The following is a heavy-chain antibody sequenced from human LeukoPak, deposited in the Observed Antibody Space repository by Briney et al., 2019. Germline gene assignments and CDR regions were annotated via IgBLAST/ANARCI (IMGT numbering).Heavy chain of an antibody. CDR1: GITRSRYW. Sequence: AGSLRLSGAASGITRSRYWMSWVRQAPGKGLEWVANIKQDGSEEYYVDSVKVRLTISRDNAKDSLYLQMNSLRAEDTAVYYCAKDLLRYFVGQGSYMVQPYYFDYWGQGTLVTVSS. D-gene: IGHD3-9*01. CDR3: AKDLLRYFVGQGSYMVQPYYFDY. J-gene: IGHJ4*02. V-gene: IGHV3-7*03. CDR2: IKQDGSEE.